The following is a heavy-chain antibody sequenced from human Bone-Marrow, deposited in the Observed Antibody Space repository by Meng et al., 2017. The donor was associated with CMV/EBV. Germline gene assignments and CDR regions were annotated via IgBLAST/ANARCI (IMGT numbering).Heavy chain of an antibody. V-gene: IGHV3-53*01. CDR3: ARFYPLRFLEWLYDN. Sequence: GESLKISCAASGFTVSSNYMSWVRQAPGKGLEWVSVIYSGGSTYYADSVKGRFTISRDNAKNSLYLQMNSLRAEDTAVYYCARFYPLRFLEWLYDNWGQGTLVTISS. D-gene: IGHD3-3*01. J-gene: IGHJ4*02. CDR2: IYSGGST. CDR1: GFTVSSNY.